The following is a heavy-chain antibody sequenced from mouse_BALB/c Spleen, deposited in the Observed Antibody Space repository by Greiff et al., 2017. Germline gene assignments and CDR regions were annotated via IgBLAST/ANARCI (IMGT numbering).Heavy chain of an antibody. CDR2: IDPANGNT. Sequence: LVESGAELVKPGASVKLSCTASGFNIKDTYMHWVKQRPEQGLEWIGRIDPANGNTKYDPKFQGKATITADTSSNTAYLQLSSLTSEDTAVYYCARSFITTDYYAMDYWGQGTSVTVSS. J-gene: IGHJ4*01. CDR1: GFNIKDTY. D-gene: IGHD1-1*01. CDR3: ARSFITTDYYAMDY. V-gene: IGHV14-3*02.